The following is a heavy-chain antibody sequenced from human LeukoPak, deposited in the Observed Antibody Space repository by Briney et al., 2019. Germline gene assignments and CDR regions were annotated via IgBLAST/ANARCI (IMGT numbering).Heavy chain of an antibody. D-gene: IGHD3-16*01. Sequence: PSETLSLTCTVSGASISSYYWTWIRQPPGKGLEWIGYIYYSGSTNYNPSLKSRVTISVDTSKNQFSLKLSSVTAADTAVYYCARDQHNPQGDWFDPWGQGTLVTVSS. CDR1: GASISSYY. CDR2: IYYSGST. J-gene: IGHJ5*02. V-gene: IGHV4-59*01. CDR3: ARDQHNPQGDWFDP.